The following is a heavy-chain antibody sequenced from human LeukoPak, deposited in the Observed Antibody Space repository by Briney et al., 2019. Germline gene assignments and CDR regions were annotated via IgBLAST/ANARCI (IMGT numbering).Heavy chain of an antibody. V-gene: IGHV3-53*01. CDR3: ARDGRRYGSGSYYLDY. D-gene: IGHD3-10*01. J-gene: IGHJ4*02. CDR2: IYTGGST. CDR1: GFTVSSNY. Sequence: SGGSLRLSCAASGFTVSSNYMSWVRQAPGKGLEWVSVIYTGGSTFYADSVKGRFTISRDNAKNSLYLQMNSLRAEDTAVYYCARDGRRYGSGSYYLDYWGQGTLVTVSS.